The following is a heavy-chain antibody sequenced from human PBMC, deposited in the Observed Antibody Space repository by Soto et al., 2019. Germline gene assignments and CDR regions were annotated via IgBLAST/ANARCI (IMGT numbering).Heavy chain of an antibody. CDR3: ARTGITGTTRWFDP. V-gene: IGHV4-59*01. Sequence: SETLSLTCTVSGGSISSYYWSWIRQPPGKGLEWIGYIYYSGSTNYNPSLKSRVTISVDTSKNQFSLKLSSVTAADTAVYYCARTGITGTTRWFDPWGQGTLVTVSS. D-gene: IGHD1-7*01. CDR1: GGSISSYY. CDR2: IYYSGST. J-gene: IGHJ5*02.